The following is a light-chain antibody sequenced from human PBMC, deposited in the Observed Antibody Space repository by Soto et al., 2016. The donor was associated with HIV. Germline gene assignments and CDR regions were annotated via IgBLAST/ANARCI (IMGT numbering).Light chain of an antibody. CDR1: NLGSKS. V-gene: IGLV3-21*03. J-gene: IGLJ2*01. Sequence: SYELTQPPSVSVAPGKTARITCGGDNLGSKSVNWYQQKPGQAPVLVLYDDSDRPSGIPERFSGSNSGNTATLTISRVEAGDEADYYCQVWDSSSDHVVFGGGTKLTVL. CDR2: DDS. CDR3: QVWDSSSDHVV.